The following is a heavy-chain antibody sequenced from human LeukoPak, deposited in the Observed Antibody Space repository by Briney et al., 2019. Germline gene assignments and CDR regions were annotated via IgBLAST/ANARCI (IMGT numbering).Heavy chain of an antibody. J-gene: IGHJ5*02. D-gene: IGHD2-2*01. CDR3: ARHLIVVVPAAIRSVNNWFDP. CDR2: IYYSGST. Sequence: PSETLSLTCTVSGGSISSSSYYWGWIRQPPGKGLEWIGSIYYSGSTYYNPSLKSRVTISVDTSKNQFSLKLSSVTAADTAVYYCARHLIVVVPAAIRSVNNWFDPWAREPWSPSPQ. V-gene: IGHV4-39*01. CDR1: GGSISSSSYY.